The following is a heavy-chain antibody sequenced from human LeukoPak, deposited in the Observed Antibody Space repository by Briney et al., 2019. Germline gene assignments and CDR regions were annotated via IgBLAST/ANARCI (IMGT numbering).Heavy chain of an antibody. CDR3: ARQIPRAFGFRGAEDVCYFDY. CDR1: GDSISSYY. J-gene: IGHJ4*02. CDR2: IYYSGST. V-gene: IGHV4-59*01. Sequence: SETLSLTCTVSGDSISSYYWSWIRQPPGKGMEWIGYIYYSGSTNYNPSLKSRVTISVDTSKNQFSLKLSSVTAADTAVYYCARQIPRAFGFRGAEDVCYFDYWGQGTLVTVSS. D-gene: IGHD3-10*01.